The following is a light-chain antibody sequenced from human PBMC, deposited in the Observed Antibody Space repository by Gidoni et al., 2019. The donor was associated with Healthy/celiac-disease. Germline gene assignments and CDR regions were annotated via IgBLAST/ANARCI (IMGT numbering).Light chain of an antibody. V-gene: IGKV1-6*01. Sequence: AIQMTQAPSSLSASVGHSVTITCRASQGIRNDLGWNQQKPGKAPKLLIYAASSLQSGVPSRFSGSGSGTDFTLTISSLQPEDFATYYCLPDYNFPWTFGQGTKVEIK. CDR2: AAS. CDR3: LPDYNFPWT. CDR1: QGIRND. J-gene: IGKJ1*01.